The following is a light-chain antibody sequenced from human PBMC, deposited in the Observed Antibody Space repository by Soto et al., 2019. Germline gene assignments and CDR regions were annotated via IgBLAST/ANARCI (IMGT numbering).Light chain of an antibody. CDR2: EGG. CDR1: GSGSYTL. J-gene: IGLJ1*01. V-gene: IGLV2-23*01. CDR3: CSYAGISTFYV. Sequence: QSALTQPASVSGSPGQSITISCTRTGSGSYTLVSWYQQHPGKAPKLMIYEGGKRPSGVSNRFSGSKSGNAASLTISGLQAEDEADYYCCSYAGISTFYVFGGGTKVTVL.